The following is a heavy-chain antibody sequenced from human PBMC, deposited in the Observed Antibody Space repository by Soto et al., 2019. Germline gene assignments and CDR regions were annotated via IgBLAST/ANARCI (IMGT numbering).Heavy chain of an antibody. Sequence: TSETLSLTCAVYGGSFSGYYWSWIRQPPGKGLEWIGEINHSGSTNYNPSLKSRVTISVDTSKNQFSLKLSSVTAADTAVYYCARDYGDHFDYWGQGTLVTVSS. CDR3: ARDYGDHFDY. V-gene: IGHV4-34*01. J-gene: IGHJ4*02. D-gene: IGHD4-17*01. CDR2: INHSGST. CDR1: GGSFSGYY.